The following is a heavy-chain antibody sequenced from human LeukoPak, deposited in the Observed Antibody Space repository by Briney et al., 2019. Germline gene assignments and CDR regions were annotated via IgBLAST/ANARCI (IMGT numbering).Heavy chain of an antibody. D-gene: IGHD4-23*01. CDR1: GCSISSGYY. J-gene: IGHJ4*02. CDR2: IYHSGST. CDR3: ARVSRGNSVGGDY. Sequence: SETLSLNCTVSGCSISSGYYWGWIRQPPGKGLEWIGSIYHSGSTYYNPSLKSRVTISLDTSKNQFSLKLSSVTAADTAMYYCARVSRGNSVGGDYWGQGTLVTVSS. V-gene: IGHV4-38-2*02.